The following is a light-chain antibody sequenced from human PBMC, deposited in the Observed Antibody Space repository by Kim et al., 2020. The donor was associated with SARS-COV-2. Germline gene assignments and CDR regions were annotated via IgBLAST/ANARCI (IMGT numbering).Light chain of an antibody. J-gene: IGKJ4*01. V-gene: IGKV1-9*01. CDR2: TAS. CDR3: QQLNSYPLT. CDR1: QGISSY. Sequence: IQLTQSPSSLSASVGDRVTITCRASQGISSYLAWHQQKPGKAPKFLIYTASTLQSGVPPRFSGCGSGTDFTLTISSLQPEDFATYYCQQLNSYPLTFGGGTKVDIK.